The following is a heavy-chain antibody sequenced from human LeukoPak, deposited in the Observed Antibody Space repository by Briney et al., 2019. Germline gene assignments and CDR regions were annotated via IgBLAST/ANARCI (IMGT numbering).Heavy chain of an antibody. CDR3: AREHSITMIVVVGDAFDI. Sequence: GASVKVSCKASGYTFTNYGISWVRQAPGQGLEWMGWISTYSGDTDYAQKFQGRVTVTTDTSTNTAYMELRSLTSDDTAVYYCAREHSITMIVVVGDAFDIWGQGTMVTVSS. CDR1: GYTFTNYG. CDR2: ISTYSGDT. V-gene: IGHV1-18*01. J-gene: IGHJ3*02. D-gene: IGHD3-22*01.